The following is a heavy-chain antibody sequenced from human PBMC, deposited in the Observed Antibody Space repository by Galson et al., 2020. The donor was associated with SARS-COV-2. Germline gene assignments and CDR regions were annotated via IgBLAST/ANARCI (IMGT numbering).Heavy chain of an antibody. Sequence: GESLKISCAASGFTFSDYSMSWIRQAPGKGLEWVSYISSSSSYTNYADSVKGRFTISRDNAKNSLYLQMNSLRAEDTAVYYCARLSNPPSQYYFDYWGQGTLVTVSS. D-gene: IGHD4-4*01. CDR2: ISSSSSYT. J-gene: IGHJ4*02. V-gene: IGHV3-11*06. CDR3: ARLSNPPSQYYFDY. CDR1: GFTFSDYS.